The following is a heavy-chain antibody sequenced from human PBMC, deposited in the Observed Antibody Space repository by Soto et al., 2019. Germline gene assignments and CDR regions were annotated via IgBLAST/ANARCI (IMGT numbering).Heavy chain of an antibody. CDR3: ARGSNRNWFGP. CDR1: GGSIGTGDYH. CDR2: IHYTGNA. Sequence: PSETLSLTCTVSGGSIGTGDYHWSWIRQPPGKGLEWIAYIHYTGNAYYRPSLRSRLLLSVDTSKNQFSLKLSSVTAADTAVYYCARGSNRNWFGPWGQGTLVTVSS. J-gene: IGHJ5*02. V-gene: IGHV4-30-4*01.